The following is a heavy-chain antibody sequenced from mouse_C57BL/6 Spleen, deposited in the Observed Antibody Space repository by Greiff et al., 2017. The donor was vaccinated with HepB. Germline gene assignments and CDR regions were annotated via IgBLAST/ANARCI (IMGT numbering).Heavy chain of an antibody. J-gene: IGHJ2*01. CDR3: ARDGNYDFDY. D-gene: IGHD2-1*01. CDR1: GFTFSDYG. Sequence: EVKLMESGGGLVKPGGSLKLSCAASGFTFSDYGMHWVRQAPEKGLEWVAYISSGSSTIYYADTVKGRFTISRDNAKNTLFLQMTSLRSEDTAMCYCARDGNYDFDYWGQGTTLTVSS. CDR2: ISSGSSTI. V-gene: IGHV5-17*01.